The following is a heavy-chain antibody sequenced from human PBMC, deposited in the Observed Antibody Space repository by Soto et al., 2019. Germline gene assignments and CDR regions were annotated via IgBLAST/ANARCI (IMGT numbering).Heavy chain of an antibody. V-gene: IGHV3-21*01. J-gene: IGHJ4*02. CDR1: GFTFSSYS. Sequence: GGSLRLSCAASGFTFSSYSMNWVRQAPGKGLEWVSSISSSSSYIYYADSVKGRFTISRDNAKNSLYLQMNSLRAEDTAVYYCARETASSYGTQYYFDYWGQGTLVTVSS. D-gene: IGHD5-18*01. CDR2: ISSSSSYI. CDR3: ARETASSYGTQYYFDY.